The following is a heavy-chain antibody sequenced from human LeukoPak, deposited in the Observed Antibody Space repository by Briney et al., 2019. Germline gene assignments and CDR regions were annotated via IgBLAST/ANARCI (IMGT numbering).Heavy chain of an antibody. CDR3: ARAGFALDY. Sequence: GGSLRLSCAASGFTFSSYEMNWVRQAPEKGLEWVSYISSSGNTIHYAASVKGRFTIARDNAKNSLYLQMNSLRADDTAVYYCARAGFALDYWGQGTLITVSP. D-gene: IGHD2-15*01. CDR2: ISSSGNTI. CDR1: GFTFSSYE. J-gene: IGHJ4*02. V-gene: IGHV3-48*03.